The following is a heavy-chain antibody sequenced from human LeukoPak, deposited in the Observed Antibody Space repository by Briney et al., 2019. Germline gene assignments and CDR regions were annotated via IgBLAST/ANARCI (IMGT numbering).Heavy chain of an antibody. D-gene: IGHD3-22*01. CDR1: GGSISSYY. J-gene: IGHJ4*02. CDR2: IYTSGSA. Sequence: PSETLSLTCTVSGGSISSYYWIWMRHPGGEAREGSGRIYTSGSANYNPSLKRRVTMSVDTPKKLFVFELRSVTGAGTAGFLCARDPFYYDSRESGAYWGQGTLVTASS. V-gene: IGHV4-4*07. CDR3: ARDPFYYDSRESGAY.